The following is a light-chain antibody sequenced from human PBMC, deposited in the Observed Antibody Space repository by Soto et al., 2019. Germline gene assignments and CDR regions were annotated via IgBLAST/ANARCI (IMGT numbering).Light chain of an antibody. CDR3: QQYRGRPYT. CDR2: RAS. Sequence: DIQMTQSPSTLSAYVGERVTITCRASQSISPWSAWYQKKPGKAPNLLIYRASNLQTGVPSRFSGSGSGTEFTLTINSLQPDDFATYYCQQYRGRPYTFGQGTKLEIE. J-gene: IGKJ2*01. CDR1: QSISPW. V-gene: IGKV1-5*03.